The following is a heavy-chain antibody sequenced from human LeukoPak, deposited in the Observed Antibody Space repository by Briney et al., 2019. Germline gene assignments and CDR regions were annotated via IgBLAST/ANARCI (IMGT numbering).Heavy chain of an antibody. D-gene: IGHD1-26*01. CDR2: IYYSGST. J-gene: IGHJ4*02. Sequence: PSETLSLTCSVSGGSISSISYYWGWIRQPPGKGLEWIGSIYYSGSTYYNPSLKSRVTISADTSKNQFSLKLSSVTAADTAVYYCAREVIGSYSCDYWGQGTLVTVSS. CDR3: AREVIGSYSCDY. CDR1: GGSISSISYY. V-gene: IGHV4-39*07.